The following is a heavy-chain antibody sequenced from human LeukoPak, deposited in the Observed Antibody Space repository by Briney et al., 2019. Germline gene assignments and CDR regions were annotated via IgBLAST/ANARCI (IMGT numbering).Heavy chain of an antibody. Sequence: SVKVSCKASGGTFSSYAISWVRQAPGQGLEWMGGIIPIFGTANYAQKFQGRVTITTDESTSTAYMELSSLRSEDTAVYYCARDRPPRIASRLHYYYYYMDVWGKGTTITVSS. CDR3: ARDRPPRIASRLHYYYYYMDV. D-gene: IGHD6-6*01. CDR1: GGTFSSYA. V-gene: IGHV1-69*05. J-gene: IGHJ6*03. CDR2: IIPIFGTA.